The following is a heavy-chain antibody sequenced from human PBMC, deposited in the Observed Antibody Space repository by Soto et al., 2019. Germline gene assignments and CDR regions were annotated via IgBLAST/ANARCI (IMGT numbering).Heavy chain of an antibody. D-gene: IGHD2-21*01. CDR2: IIPIFGTA. V-gene: IGHV1-69*06. Sequence: QVELVQSGAEVKKPGSSVKVSCQASEDTFRNYAISWVRQAPGQGLEWMGGIIPIFGTANYAQKFQGRVKVTGGTSGNKGYLGLRSLGIEEKAGFFLADSKDYNCGFFYWALGLWGRGTLVTVSS. CDR1: EDTFRNYA. J-gene: IGHJ2*01. CDR3: ADSKDYNCGFFYWALGL.